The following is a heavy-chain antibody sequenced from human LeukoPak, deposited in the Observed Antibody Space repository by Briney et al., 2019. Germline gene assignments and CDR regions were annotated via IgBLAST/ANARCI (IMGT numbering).Heavy chain of an antibody. J-gene: IGHJ4*02. Sequence: PGGSLRLSCAASGFTFSSYAMSWVRQAPGRGLEWVANINQDGSERHYVDFAEGRFTISRDNGKNSLFLHMNSPSGDDTAVYYCGRDRTRNSVDYWGPGTLVTVSS. V-gene: IGHV3-7*01. CDR3: GRDRTRNSVDY. D-gene: IGHD1-7*01. CDR2: INQDGSER. CDR1: GFTFSSYA.